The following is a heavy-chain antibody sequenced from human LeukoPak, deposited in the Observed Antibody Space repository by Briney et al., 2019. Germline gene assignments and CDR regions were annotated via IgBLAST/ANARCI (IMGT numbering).Heavy chain of an antibody. CDR2: INPNSGGT. CDR1: GYTFTGYY. D-gene: IGHD4-17*01. Sequence: ASVKVSCKASGYTFTGYYMHWMRQSPGQGLEWMGWINPNSGGTNYAQKFQGRVTMTRDTSISTAYMELSRLRSDDTAVYYCASGPYDYGDYGSFDYWGQGTLVTVSS. J-gene: IGHJ4*02. V-gene: IGHV1-2*02. CDR3: ASGPYDYGDYGSFDY.